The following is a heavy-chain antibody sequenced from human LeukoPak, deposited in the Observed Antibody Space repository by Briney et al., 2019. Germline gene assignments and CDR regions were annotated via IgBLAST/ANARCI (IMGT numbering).Heavy chain of an antibody. CDR3: AGGNDDSKLHH. Sequence: PSQTLSLTCSVSGDSVTSGNYYWSWIRQHPEKGPECIGHIHHSGTIYYNPSPLSRATISVDASKNQFSLRLSSVTAADTALYYCAGGNDDSKLHHWGQGTLVTVSS. V-gene: IGHV4-31*03. D-gene: IGHD3-22*01. J-gene: IGHJ1*01. CDR1: GDSVTSGNYY. CDR2: IHHSGTI.